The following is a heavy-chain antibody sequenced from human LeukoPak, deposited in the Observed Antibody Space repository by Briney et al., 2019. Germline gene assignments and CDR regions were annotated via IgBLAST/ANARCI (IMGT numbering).Heavy chain of an antibody. CDR1: GFTFSSYW. V-gene: IGHV3-7*01. CDR3: AREGYDILTGYYYYYYYMDV. J-gene: IGHJ6*03. CDR2: IKQDGSEK. Sequence: GGSLRLSCAASGFTFSSYWMSWVRQAPGKWLEWVANIKQDGSEKYYVDSVKGRFTISRDNGKNSLYLQMNSLRVEDTAVYYCAREGYDILTGYYYYYYYMDVWGKGTTVTISS. D-gene: IGHD3-9*01.